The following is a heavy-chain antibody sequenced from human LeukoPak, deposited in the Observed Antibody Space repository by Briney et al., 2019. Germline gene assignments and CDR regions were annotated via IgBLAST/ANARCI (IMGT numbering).Heavy chain of an antibody. Sequence: SQTLSLTCAVAGGSISSGGYSWSWIRQPPGKGLEWIGYIYHSGSTYYSPSLKSRVTISVDRSKNQFSLKLSSVTAADTAVYYCARTVTTDYFDYWGQGTLVTVSS. J-gene: IGHJ4*02. D-gene: IGHD4-11*01. CDR3: ARTVTTDYFDY. CDR2: IYHSGST. V-gene: IGHV4-30-2*01. CDR1: GGSISSGGYS.